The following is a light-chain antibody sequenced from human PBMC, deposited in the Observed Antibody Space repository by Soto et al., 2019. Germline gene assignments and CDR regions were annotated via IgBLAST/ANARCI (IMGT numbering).Light chain of an antibody. CDR1: SSDVGGYNY. CDR2: DVS. J-gene: IGLJ1*01. CDR3: CSYAGSYFRNV. V-gene: IGLV2-11*01. Sequence: QSALTQPRSVSGSPGQSVTISCTGTSSDVGGYNYVSWYQQHPGKAPKLMIYDVSKRPSGVPDRFSGSKSGNTASLTISGLQAEDEADYYCCSYAGSYFRNVFGTGTKVTVL.